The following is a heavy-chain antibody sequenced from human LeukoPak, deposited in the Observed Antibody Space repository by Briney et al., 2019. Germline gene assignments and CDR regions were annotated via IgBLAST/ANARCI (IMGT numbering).Heavy chain of an antibody. CDR1: GFTFNNYA. V-gene: IGHV3-64*01. CDR3: ARGLLWLF. D-gene: IGHD3-10*01. J-gene: IGHJ4*02. Sequence: GGSLRLSCAASGFTFNNYAMHWVRQAPGRGLEYVSAIVSNGGSTYYAKSVKGRFTISRDNAKNSVYLQMNSLRVEDTAVYYCARGLLWLFGGQGTLVTVSS. CDR2: IVSNGGST.